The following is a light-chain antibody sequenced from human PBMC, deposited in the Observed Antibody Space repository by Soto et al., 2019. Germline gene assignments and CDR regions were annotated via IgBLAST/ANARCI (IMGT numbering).Light chain of an antibody. J-gene: IGLJ1*01. CDR2: DTN. CDR3: LLSYTDEKV. Sequence: QAVLTQDPSVTFSPGGTVTLTCVSSTGAVTSGHYPYWFQQKPGQAPRTLIYDTNNKHSWTPARFSGSLLGGKAALTLSGAQPEDEAEYYCLLSYTDEKVFGNGTKVTVL. CDR1: TGAVTSGHY. V-gene: IGLV7-46*01.